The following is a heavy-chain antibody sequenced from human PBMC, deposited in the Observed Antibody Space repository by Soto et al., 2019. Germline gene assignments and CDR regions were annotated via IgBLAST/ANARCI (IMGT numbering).Heavy chain of an antibody. Sequence: GASVKVSCKASGYTFTSYGLSWVRQAPGQGLEWMGWISAYNGNTNYAQKLQGRVTMTTDTSTSTAYMELRSLRSDDTAVYYCAREDRDRETGLVPAAIDGMDVRGQGTTVTVSS. CDR2: ISAYNGNT. V-gene: IGHV1-18*01. D-gene: IGHD2-2*01. CDR3: AREDRDRETGLVPAAIDGMDV. J-gene: IGHJ6*02. CDR1: GYTFTSYG.